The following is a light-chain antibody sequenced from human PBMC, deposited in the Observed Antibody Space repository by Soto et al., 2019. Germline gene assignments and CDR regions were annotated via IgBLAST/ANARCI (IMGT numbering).Light chain of an antibody. CDR1: QSVRSSY. CDR3: QQYGSSPRFT. J-gene: IGKJ3*01. V-gene: IGKV3-20*01. CDR2: GAS. Sequence: EIVLTQSPGTLSLSPGERATLACRASQSVRSSYLAWYQQKPGQAPRLLIYGASTRATGIPDRFSGSGSVTDFTLTLSRLEPEDFAVYYCQQYGSSPRFTFGPGNKVDIK.